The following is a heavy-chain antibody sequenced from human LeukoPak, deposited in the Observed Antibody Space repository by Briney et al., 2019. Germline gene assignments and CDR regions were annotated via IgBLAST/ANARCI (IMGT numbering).Heavy chain of an antibody. CDR2: IYYSGST. D-gene: IGHD3-22*01. V-gene: IGHV4-59*01. CDR1: GGSISSYY. J-gene: IGHJ4*02. Sequence: NPSETLSLTCTVSGGSISSYYWSWIRQPPGKGLEWIGYIYYSGSTNYNPSLKSRVTISVDTSKNQFSLKLSSVTAADTAVYYCARGGGYYYDSRGYLDYWGQGTLVTVSS. CDR3: ARGGGYYYDSRGYLDY.